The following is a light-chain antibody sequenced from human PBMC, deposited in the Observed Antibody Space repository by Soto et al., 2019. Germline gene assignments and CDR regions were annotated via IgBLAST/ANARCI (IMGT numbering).Light chain of an antibody. J-gene: IGKJ4*01. CDR1: QRVSRD. Sequence: EFVLTQSPATLSLSPGERATLSCMDSQRVSRDLAWYQQKPGQAPRLLIYGASTRATGIPARFSGSGSGTDFILTITSLEPEDVAVYYCQQRSDWPPSLTFGGGTKVDIK. CDR3: QQRSDWPPSLT. V-gene: IGKV3-11*01. CDR2: GAS.